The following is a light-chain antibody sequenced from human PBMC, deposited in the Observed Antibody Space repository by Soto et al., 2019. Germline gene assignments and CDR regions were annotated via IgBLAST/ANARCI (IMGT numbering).Light chain of an antibody. Sequence: QSALTQPASVSGSPGQSITISCTGTGSDVGGYDYVSWYQQYPGKAPKLVIYDVTNRPSGVSNRFSGSKSGNTAALIIFGLQAEDETYYYCCSYTSSGTYVFGTGTKVTVL. V-gene: IGLV2-14*03. CDR2: DVT. CDR1: GSDVGGYDY. J-gene: IGLJ1*01. CDR3: CSYTSSGTYV.